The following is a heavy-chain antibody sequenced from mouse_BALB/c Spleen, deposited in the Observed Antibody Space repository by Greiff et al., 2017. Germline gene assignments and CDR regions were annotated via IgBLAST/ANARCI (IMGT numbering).Heavy chain of an antibody. V-gene: IGHV1S81*02. Sequence: VQLQQPGAELVKPGASVKLSCKASGYTFTSYWMHWVKQRPGQGLEWIGEINPSNGRTNYNEKFKSKATLTVDKSSSTAYMQLSSLTSEDSAVYYCAREGTDSSGYVGTTLAMDYWGQGTSVTVSS. CDR2: INPSNGRT. CDR1: GYTFTSYW. J-gene: IGHJ4*01. D-gene: IGHD3-2*01. CDR3: AREGTDSSGYVGTTLAMDY.